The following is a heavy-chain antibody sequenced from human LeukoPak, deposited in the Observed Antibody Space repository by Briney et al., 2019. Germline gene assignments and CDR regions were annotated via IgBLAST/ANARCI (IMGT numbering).Heavy chain of an antibody. CDR1: GGSISSYY. J-gene: IGHJ4*02. D-gene: IGHD1-7*01. V-gene: IGHV4-59*01. CDR3: AREGNENFWFDY. Sequence: SETLSLTCTVSGGSISSYYWSWIRQPPGKGLEWIGYIYYSGSTNYNPSLKSRVTISVDTSKNQFSLKLSSVTAAGTAVYYCAREGNENFWFDYWGQGTLVTVSS. CDR2: IYYSGST.